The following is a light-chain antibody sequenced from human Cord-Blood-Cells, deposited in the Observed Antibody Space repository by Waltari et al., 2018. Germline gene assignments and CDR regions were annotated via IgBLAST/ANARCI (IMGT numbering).Light chain of an antibody. CDR3: QQYYSTPPWT. Sequence: DIVMTQSPDSLAVSLGERATIHCKYSQSVLYSSNNKNYLAWYQQKPGQPPKLLIYWASTRESGVPDRFSGSGSGTDFTLTISSLQAEDVAVYYCQQYYSTPPWTFGQGTKVEIK. CDR1: QSVLYSSNNKNY. CDR2: WAS. V-gene: IGKV4-1*01. J-gene: IGKJ1*01.